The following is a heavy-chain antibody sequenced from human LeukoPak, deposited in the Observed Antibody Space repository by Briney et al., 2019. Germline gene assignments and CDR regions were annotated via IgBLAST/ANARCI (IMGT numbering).Heavy chain of an antibody. D-gene: IGHD6-19*01. Sequence: PSETLSLTCTVSGGSISSYYWSWIRQPPGKGLEWIGYIYYSGSTNYNTSLKSRVTISVDTSKNQFSLKLSSVTAADTAVYYCARIRPKRAVAGHFDYWGQGTLVTVSS. CDR2: IYYSGST. J-gene: IGHJ4*02. CDR1: GGSISSYY. CDR3: ARIRPKRAVAGHFDY. V-gene: IGHV4-59*01.